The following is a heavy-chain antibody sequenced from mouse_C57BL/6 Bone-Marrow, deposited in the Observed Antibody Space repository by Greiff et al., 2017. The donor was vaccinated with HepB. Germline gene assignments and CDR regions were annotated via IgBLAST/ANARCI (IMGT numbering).Heavy chain of an antibody. CDR2: INPNNGGT. J-gene: IGHJ4*01. V-gene: IGHV1-18*01. CDR3: ARSHYYGSPYYAMDY. CDR1: GYTFTDYN. D-gene: IGHD1-1*01. Sequence: EVQLQQSGPELVKPGASVKIPCKASGYTFTDYNMDWVKQSHGKSLEWIGDINPNNGGTIYNQKFKGKATLTVDKSSSTAYMELRSLTSEDTAVYYCARSHYYGSPYYAMDYWGQGTSVTVSS.